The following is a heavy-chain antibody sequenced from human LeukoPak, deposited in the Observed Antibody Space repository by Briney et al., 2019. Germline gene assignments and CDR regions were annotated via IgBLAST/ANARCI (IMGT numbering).Heavy chain of an antibody. J-gene: IGHJ4*02. CDR1: GSSVSRDEYY. Sequence: SETLSLTCTVSGSSVSRDEYYWSWVRQYPGKGLEWIGYVYYSGSSYYIPSLESRVTMSVEVSKNQFSLELRSVTAADTAVYYCARVKVLRFLEWFLDFWGQGALVTVSS. D-gene: IGHD3-3*01. CDR3: ARVKVLRFLEWFLDF. CDR2: VYYSGSS. V-gene: IGHV4-31*03.